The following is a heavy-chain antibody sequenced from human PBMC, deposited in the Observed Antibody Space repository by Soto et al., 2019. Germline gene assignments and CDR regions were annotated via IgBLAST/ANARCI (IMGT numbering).Heavy chain of an antibody. D-gene: IGHD3-10*01. CDR3: ASSRSGSLVDY. V-gene: IGHV1-18*01. Sequence: QVQLVQSGAEVKNPGASVKVSCKAAGYTFTSYGISWVRQAPGQGLEWMGWSSAYTGNTNYAQKLQGRVTMNPDTSTSTAYMELRSLRSDGTAVYYCASSRSGSLVDYWGQGTLVTVSS. CDR1: GYTFTSYG. CDR2: SSAYTGNT. J-gene: IGHJ4*02.